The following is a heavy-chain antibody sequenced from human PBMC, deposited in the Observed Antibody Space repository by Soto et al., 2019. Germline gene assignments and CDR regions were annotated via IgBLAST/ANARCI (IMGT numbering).Heavy chain of an antibody. V-gene: IGHV2-5*01. D-gene: IGHD6-19*01. J-gene: IGHJ5*02. CDR2: IYWNDDK. CDR1: GFSLRTSGVG. CDR3: AKSGSSGWYGWFDP. Sequence: GPAGEPTQTLTLTCIFSGFSLRTSGVGVGWIRQPPGKALEWLGFIYWNDDKRYSPSLKSRLTITKDTSKYQVVLTMTNMDPVDTATYYCAKSGSSGWYGWFDPWGQGTLVTVSS.